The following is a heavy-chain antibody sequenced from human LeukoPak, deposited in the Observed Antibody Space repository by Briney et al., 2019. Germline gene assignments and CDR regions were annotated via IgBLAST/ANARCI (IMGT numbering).Heavy chain of an antibody. V-gene: IGHV3-23*01. Sequence: PGGSLRLSCAASGFTFSTYAMTWFRQAPGKGLEWVSAVRGSGTATYYADSVKGRFTISRDNSNNRLYLQMNSLRAEDTAIYYCVKTSRRDSTYDSPFDHWGQGTVVTVSS. J-gene: IGHJ4*02. CDR2: VRGSGTAT. CDR3: VKTSRRDSTYDSPFDH. CDR1: GFTFSTYA. D-gene: IGHD3-3*01.